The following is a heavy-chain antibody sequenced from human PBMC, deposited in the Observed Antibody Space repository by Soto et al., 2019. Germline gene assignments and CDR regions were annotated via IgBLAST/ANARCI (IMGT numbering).Heavy chain of an antibody. D-gene: IGHD5-18*01. CDR1: GFTFSTYS. CDR3: ARVRSYSYGQGYGMDV. V-gene: IGHV3-21*01. CDR2: ISSSSGYI. Sequence: EVQLVESGGGLVQPGGSLRLSCAASGFTFSTYSMNWVRQAPGKGLEWVSSISSSSGYIYYADSVKGRFTISRDDAKNSLSLQMTSLRAEDTAVYYCARVRSYSYGQGYGMDVWGQGTTVTVSS. J-gene: IGHJ6*02.